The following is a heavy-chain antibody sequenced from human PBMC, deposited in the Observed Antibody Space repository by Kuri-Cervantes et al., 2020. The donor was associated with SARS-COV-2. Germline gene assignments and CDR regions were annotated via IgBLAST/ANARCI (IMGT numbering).Heavy chain of an antibody. CDR2: INPNSGGS. CDR1: GYTFTGYY. V-gene: IGHV1-2*02. Sequence: ASVKVSCKASGYTFTGYYMHWVRQAPGQGLEWMGWINPNSGGSNYAQKFQGRVTMTRDTSISTAYMELSRLRSDDTAVYYCARGGTGIFTWFDPWGQGTLVTVSS. CDR3: ARGGTGIFTWFDP. J-gene: IGHJ5*02.